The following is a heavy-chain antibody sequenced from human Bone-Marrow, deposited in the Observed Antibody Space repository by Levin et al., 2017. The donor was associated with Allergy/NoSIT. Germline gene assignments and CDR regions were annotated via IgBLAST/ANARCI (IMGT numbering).Heavy chain of an antibody. Sequence: SVKVSCKASGGTFSSYVVSWVRQAPGQGLEWMGGMIPILGTTYYAQKFQGRVSITADESTSTAYMELRSLRSEDTALYFCARGVYYYYYTDVWGTGTTVTVSS. V-gene: IGHV1-69*13. CDR3: ARGVYYYYYTDV. CDR2: MIPILGTT. CDR1: GGTFSSYV. J-gene: IGHJ6*03.